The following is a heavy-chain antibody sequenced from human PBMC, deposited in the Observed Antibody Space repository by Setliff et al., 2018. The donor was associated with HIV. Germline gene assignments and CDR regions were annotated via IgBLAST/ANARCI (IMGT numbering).Heavy chain of an antibody. CDR2: TYISWST. CDR3: ARCREYCTDGICYPYFDS. Sequence: ASETLSLTCTVSGGSIYGYYWDWIRQPPGKEMEFIGYTYISWSTNYSPSFESRVIISADSSKNQFSLKLNSVTAADTAVYYCARCREYCTDGICYPYFDSWGLGMLVTVSS. D-gene: IGHD2-8*01. V-gene: IGHV4-4*09. CDR1: GGSIYGYY. J-gene: IGHJ4*02.